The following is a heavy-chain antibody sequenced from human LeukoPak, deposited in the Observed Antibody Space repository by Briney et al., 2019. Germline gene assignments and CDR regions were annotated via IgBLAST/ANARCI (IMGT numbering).Heavy chain of an antibody. D-gene: IGHD5-12*01. CDR3: AKDQGYSGYEGGDV. CDR2: ISYDGSNK. CDR1: GFTFSSYG. V-gene: IGHV3-30*18. J-gene: IGHJ6*02. Sequence: GRSLRLSCAASGFTFSSYGMHWVRQAPGKGLEWGAVISYDGSNKYYADSVKGRFTISRDNSKNTLHLQMNSLRAEDTAVYYCAKDQGYSGYEGGDVWGQGTTVTVSS.